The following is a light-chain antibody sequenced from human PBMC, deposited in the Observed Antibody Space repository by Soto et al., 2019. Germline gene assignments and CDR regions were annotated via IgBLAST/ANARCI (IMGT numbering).Light chain of an antibody. CDR2: ANS. J-gene: IGLJ1*01. Sequence: SVLTHPPSVSGSPVQRVTISCAGISSSIGAGYDVHWYQQLPGAAPKLLIYANSNRPSGVPDRFSGSKSGTSASLAITGLQAEDEADYYCQSYDSSLYGYVFGSGTKVTVL. CDR1: SSSIGAGYD. CDR3: QSYDSSLYGYV. V-gene: IGLV1-40*01.